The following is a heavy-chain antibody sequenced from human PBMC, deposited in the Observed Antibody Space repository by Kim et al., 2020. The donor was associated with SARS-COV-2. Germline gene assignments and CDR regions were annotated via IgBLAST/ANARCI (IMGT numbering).Heavy chain of an antibody. D-gene: IGHD2-15*01. V-gene: IGHV4-59*02. CDR1: GGSVSSYY. J-gene: IGHJ4*02. CDR2: IHYSGST. Sequence: SETLSLTCTVSGGSVSSYYWSWIRQPPGKGLEWLGDIHYSGSTDYNPSLKSRLITSVDSSKNQFSLELSSVTAADTAVYYCATSHGGKRVPFDFWGPGALVTVSS. CDR3: ATSHGGKRVPFDF.